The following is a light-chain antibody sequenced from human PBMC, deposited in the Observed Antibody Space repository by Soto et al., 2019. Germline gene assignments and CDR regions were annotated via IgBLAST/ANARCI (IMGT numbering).Light chain of an antibody. J-gene: IGLJ1*01. CDR3: SSYTSSSIDYV. CDR2: EVS. CDR1: SSDVGGYNY. V-gene: IGLV2-14*01. Sequence: QSVLTQPASVYGSPGQSITISCTGTSSDVGGYNYVSWYQQHPGKAPKLMIYEVSNRPSGVSNRFSGSKSGNTASLTISGLQAEDEADYYCSSYTSSSIDYVFGTGTLLTVL.